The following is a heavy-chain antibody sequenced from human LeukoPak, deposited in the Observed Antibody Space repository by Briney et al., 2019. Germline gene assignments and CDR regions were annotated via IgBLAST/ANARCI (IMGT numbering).Heavy chain of an antibody. D-gene: IGHD4-17*01. CDR2: ISGSGGNT. CDR1: GFTFSNYW. CDR3: AKERITTTAFDY. V-gene: IGHV3-23*01. J-gene: IGHJ4*02. Sequence: PGGSLRLSCAASGFTFSNYWMHWVRQTPGKGLEWISDISGSGGNTHYADSVKGRFTISRDNSKNTLYLQMNSLRAEDTAIYYCAKERITTTAFDYWGQGTLVTVSS.